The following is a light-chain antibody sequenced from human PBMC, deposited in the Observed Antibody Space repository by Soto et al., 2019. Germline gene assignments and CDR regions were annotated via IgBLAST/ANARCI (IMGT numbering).Light chain of an antibody. J-gene: IGKJ4*01. Sequence: EIVLTQYPATLSLSPGERAALSCRASQSVSSYLAWYQQKPGQAPRLLIYDASNRATVLPPRFSGSESGTDFTLTFSSLEPEDFADYYCQRRSNWPTTFGGVNRVEIK. CDR1: QSVSSY. CDR2: DAS. V-gene: IGKV3-11*01. CDR3: QRRSNWPTT.